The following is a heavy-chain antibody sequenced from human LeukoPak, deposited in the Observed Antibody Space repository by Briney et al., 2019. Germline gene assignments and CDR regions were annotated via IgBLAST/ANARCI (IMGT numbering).Heavy chain of an antibody. V-gene: IGHV3-21*01. J-gene: IGHJ6*03. Sequence: PGGSLRLSCAASGFTFSSYSMNWVRQAPGKGLEWVSSISSSSSYIYYADSVKGRFTISRDNAKNSLYLQMNSLGPDDTAVYYCARDPYSGNYGNYYYYYMDVWGKGTTVTISS. D-gene: IGHD1-26*01. CDR3: ARDPYSGNYGNYYYYYMDV. CDR2: ISSSSSYI. CDR1: GFTFSSYS.